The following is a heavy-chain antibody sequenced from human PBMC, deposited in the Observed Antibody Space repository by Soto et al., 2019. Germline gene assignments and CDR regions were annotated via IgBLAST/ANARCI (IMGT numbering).Heavy chain of an antibody. CDR2: IVVGSGNT. CDR3: AAHDSDYYDSSGSAYYYYGMDV. Sequence: QMQLVQSGPEVKKPGTSVKVSCKASGFTFTSSAVQWVRQARGQRLEWIGWIVVGSGNTNYAQKFQERVTITRDMSTSTGYMELSSLRSEDTAVYYCAAHDSDYYDSSGSAYYYYGMDVWGKGTTVTVSS. D-gene: IGHD3-22*01. V-gene: IGHV1-58*01. J-gene: IGHJ6*04. CDR1: GFTFTSSA.